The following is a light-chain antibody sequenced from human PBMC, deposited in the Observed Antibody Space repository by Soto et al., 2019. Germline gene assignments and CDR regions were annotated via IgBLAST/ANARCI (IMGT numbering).Light chain of an antibody. V-gene: IGLV1-40*01. CDR2: VNT. J-gene: IGLJ3*02. CDR1: SSNIGAGYD. Sequence: QSVVTQPPSVSGAPGQRVTVSCTGTSSNIGAGYDVHWYQQLPGTAPRVLIYVNTNRPSGVPDRFSASKSGTSASLAITGLQAEDEADYYCQSYDSGLSGAVFGGGTKVTVL. CDR3: QSYDSGLSGAV.